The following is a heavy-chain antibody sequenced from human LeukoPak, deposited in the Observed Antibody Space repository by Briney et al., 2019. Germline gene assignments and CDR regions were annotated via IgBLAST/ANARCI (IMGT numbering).Heavy chain of an antibody. Sequence: ASVKVSCKASAYTFTSYDINWVRHATGQGLEWMGWMNPNSGNTGYAQKFQGRVTMTRNTSISTAYMELSSLRSEDTAVYYCARGQDPYNEVWGSSRYPVTSFDYWGKGTLVTVSS. J-gene: IGHJ4*02. CDR3: ARGQDPYNEVWGSSRYPVTSFDY. D-gene: IGHD3-16*02. CDR2: MNPNSGNT. V-gene: IGHV1-8*01. CDR1: AYTFTSYD.